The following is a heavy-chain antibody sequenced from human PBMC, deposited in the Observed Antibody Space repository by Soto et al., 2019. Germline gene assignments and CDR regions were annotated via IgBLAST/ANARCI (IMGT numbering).Heavy chain of an antibody. CDR1: GYTFTRSG. CDR3: AREGVAPYYYYGMDV. CDR2: ISTYNGDT. V-gene: IGHV1-18*01. D-gene: IGHD5-12*01. J-gene: IGHJ6*02. Sequence: QVQLVQSGAEVKKPGASVKVSCKASGYTFTRSGISWVRQAPGQGLEWMGWISTYNGDTNYAQTFQGRVTMTTDTSTRTVHMEVRDLRSDDTAVYYCAREGVAPYYYYGMDVWGQGTPVTVSS.